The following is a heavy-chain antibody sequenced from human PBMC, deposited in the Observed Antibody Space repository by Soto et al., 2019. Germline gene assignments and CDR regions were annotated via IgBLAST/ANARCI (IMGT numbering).Heavy chain of an antibody. CDR3: ARTPHSSGWDYYYYYMDV. CDR1: GGSISSYY. CDR2: IYYSGST. D-gene: IGHD6-19*01. Sequence: PSETLSLTCTVSGGSISSYYWSWIRQPPGKGLEWIWYIYYSGSTNYNPSLKSRVTISVDTSKNQFSLKLSSVTAADTAVYYCARTPHSSGWDYYYYYMDVWGKGTTVTVSS. V-gene: IGHV4-59*08. J-gene: IGHJ6*03.